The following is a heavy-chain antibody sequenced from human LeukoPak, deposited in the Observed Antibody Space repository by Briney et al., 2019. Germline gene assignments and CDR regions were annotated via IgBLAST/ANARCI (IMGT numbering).Heavy chain of an antibody. V-gene: IGHV4-39*07. CDR3: ARATIFGVKVDYYYMDV. Sequence: SETLSLTCTVSGGSISSSSYYWGWIRQPPGKGLEWIGSIYYSGSTYYNPSLKSRVTISVDTSKNQFSLKLSSVTAADTAVYYCARATIFGVKVDYYYMDVWGKGTTVTVSS. CDR1: GGSISSSSYY. CDR2: IYYSGST. J-gene: IGHJ6*03. D-gene: IGHD3-3*01.